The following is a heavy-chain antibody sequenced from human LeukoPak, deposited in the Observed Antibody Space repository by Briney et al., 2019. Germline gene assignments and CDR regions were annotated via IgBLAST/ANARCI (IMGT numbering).Heavy chain of an antibody. Sequence: GGSLRLSCEVSGVTFSSYAMNWVRLAPGKGLEWVSGVSASASRTDYADSVQGRFKIGRDNSKKTLYLQLNSMRDEDTALYYCAIGKGATFGALDYWGQGTLVNVSS. CDR3: AIGKGATFGALDY. V-gene: IGHV3-23*01. J-gene: IGHJ4*02. CDR1: GVTFSSYA. CDR2: VSASASRT. D-gene: IGHD1-1*01.